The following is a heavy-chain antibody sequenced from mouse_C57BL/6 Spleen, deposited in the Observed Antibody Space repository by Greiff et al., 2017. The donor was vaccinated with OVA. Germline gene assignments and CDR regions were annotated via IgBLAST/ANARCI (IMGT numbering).Heavy chain of an antibody. CDR2: ISSGSSTI. CDR3: ARARGDLAMDY. D-gene: IGHD3-1*01. Sequence: EVKLVESGGGLVKPGGSLKLSCAASGFTFSDYGMHWVRQAPEKGLEWVAYISSGSSTIYYADTVKGRFTISRDNAKNTLFLRMTSLRSEDTAMYYCARARGDLAMDYWGQGTSVTVSS. J-gene: IGHJ4*01. CDR1: GFTFSDYG. V-gene: IGHV5-17*01.